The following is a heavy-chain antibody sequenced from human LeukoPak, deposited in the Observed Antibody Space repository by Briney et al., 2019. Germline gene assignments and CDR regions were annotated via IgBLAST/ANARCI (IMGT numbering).Heavy chain of an antibody. CDR3: ARDPQWGDY. V-gene: IGHV3-30*03. Sequence: GGSLGLSCAASGFTFSSYWMHWVRQAPGKGLEWVALISSDGTNKYFADSVKGRFTISRDNSKNTLYLQMNSLTPEDTAVYYCARDPQWGDYWGQGTLVTVSS. CDR2: ISSDGTNK. J-gene: IGHJ4*02. CDR1: GFTFSSYW. D-gene: IGHD2-8*01.